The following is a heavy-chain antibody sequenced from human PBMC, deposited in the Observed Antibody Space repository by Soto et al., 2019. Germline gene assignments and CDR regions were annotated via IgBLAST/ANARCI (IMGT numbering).Heavy chain of an antibody. CDR3: AKEGHLACFDIMQDDATKVDY. J-gene: IGHJ4*02. D-gene: IGHD3-16*01. V-gene: IGHV3-23*01. CDR2: ISGSGGST. CDR1: GFTFSSYA. Sequence: PGGSLRLSCAASGFTFSSYAMSWVRQAPGKGLEWVSAISGSGGSTYYADSVKGRFTISRDNSKNTLYLQMNSLRAEDTAVYYCAKEGHLACFDIMQDDATKVDYWGQGIPISVS.